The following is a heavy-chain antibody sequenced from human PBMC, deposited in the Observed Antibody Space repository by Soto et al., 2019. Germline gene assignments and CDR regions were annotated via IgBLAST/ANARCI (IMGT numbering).Heavy chain of an antibody. J-gene: IGHJ6*02. V-gene: IGHV5-51*01. CDR1: GYSFTSYW. Sequence: GESLKISCKGSGYSFTSYWVGWVRQMPGKGLEWMGIIYPGDSDTRYSPSFQGQVTISADKSISTTYLQWSSLKASDTAMYYFARSSSSWFDYYYYGMDVWGQGTTVTVSS. CDR3: ARSSSSWFDYYYYGMDV. D-gene: IGHD6-13*01. CDR2: IYPGDSDT.